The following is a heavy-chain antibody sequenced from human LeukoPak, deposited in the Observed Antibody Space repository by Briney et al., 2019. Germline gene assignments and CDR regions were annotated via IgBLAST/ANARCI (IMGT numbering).Heavy chain of an antibody. J-gene: IGHJ3*02. CDR2: ISSRGSTT. CDR3: ARVTQDAFDI. V-gene: IGHV3-48*03. CDR1: GFRFSGYV. Sequence: GGSLRLSCAASGFRFSGYVMTWVRQAPGKGLEWVSYISSRGSTTYYAASVKGRFTISRDNAKNSLYLQMNSLRAEDTAVYYCARVTQDAFDIWGQGTMVTVSS.